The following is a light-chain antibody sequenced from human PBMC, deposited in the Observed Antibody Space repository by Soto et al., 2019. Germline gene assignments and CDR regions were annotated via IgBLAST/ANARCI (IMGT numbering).Light chain of an antibody. CDR3: SSYAGSNNRYV. V-gene: IGLV2-8*01. J-gene: IGLJ1*01. CDR1: SSDVGGYNY. CDR2: EVS. Sequence: QAVVTQPPSASGSPGQSVTISCTGTSSDVGGYNYVSWYQQHPGKAPKLIICEVSKRPSGVPDRFSGSKSGNTASLTVSGLQAEDEADYYCSSYAGSNNRYVFGTGTKLTVL.